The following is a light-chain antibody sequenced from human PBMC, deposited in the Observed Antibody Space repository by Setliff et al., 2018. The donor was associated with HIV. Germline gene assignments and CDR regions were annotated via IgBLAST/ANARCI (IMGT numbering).Light chain of an antibody. J-gene: IGLJ1*01. Sequence: QSALTQPPSVSGAPGQRVTISCTGSSSNIGAGFDVHWYQQFPGTAPKLLIYSFTNRPSGVPDRFSGSKSGTSASLAIAGLQAEDEVDYYCQSYDSSLSGYVFGTGTKGTVL. V-gene: IGLV1-40*01. CDR2: SFT. CDR1: SSNIGAGFD. CDR3: QSYDSSLSGYV.